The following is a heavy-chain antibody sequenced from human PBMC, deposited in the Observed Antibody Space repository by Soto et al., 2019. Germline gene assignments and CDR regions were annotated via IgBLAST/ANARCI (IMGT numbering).Heavy chain of an antibody. J-gene: IGHJ3*02. V-gene: IGHV4-4*07. CDR1: GGSISSYY. CDR2: IYTSGST. CDR3: AGGDYDFWSGYWQVAFDI. Sequence: LSLTCTVSGGSISSYYWSWIRQPAGKGLEWIGRIYTSGSTNYNPSLKSRVTMSVDTSKNQFSLKLSSVTAADTAVYYCAGGDYDFWSGYWQVAFDIWGQGTMVTVSS. D-gene: IGHD3-3*01.